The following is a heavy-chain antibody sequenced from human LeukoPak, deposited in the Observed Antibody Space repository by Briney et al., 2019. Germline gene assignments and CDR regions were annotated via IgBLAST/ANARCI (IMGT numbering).Heavy chain of an antibody. J-gene: IGHJ3*02. CDR2: IGVSGIHT. CDR1: GFNFRIHG. V-gene: IGHV3-23*01. Sequence: GGSLRLSCAASGFNFRIHGINWVRQAPGKGLEWVSAIGVSGIHTYFADSVKGRFSISRDDSRNTFYLQMNSLRPEDTAIYYCAREGTERANDAFDIWGQGTMVIVSS. CDR3: AREGTERANDAFDI.